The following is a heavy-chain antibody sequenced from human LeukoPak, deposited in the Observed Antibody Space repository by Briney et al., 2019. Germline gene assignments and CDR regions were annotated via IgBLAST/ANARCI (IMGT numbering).Heavy chain of an antibody. Sequence: ETLSLTCAVSGGSISSSNWWSWVRQAPGKGLEWVSAIVGSGGSTYYADSVKGRFTISRDNSKNTLYLQMNSLRAEDTAVYYCAKGELEDYGDYHDAFDIWGQGTMVTVSS. D-gene: IGHD4-17*01. J-gene: IGHJ3*02. CDR2: IVGSGGST. CDR3: AKGELEDYGDYHDAFDI. CDR1: GGSISSSN. V-gene: IGHV3-23*01.